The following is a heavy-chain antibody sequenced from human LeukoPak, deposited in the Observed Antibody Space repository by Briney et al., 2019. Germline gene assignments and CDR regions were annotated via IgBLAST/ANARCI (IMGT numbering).Heavy chain of an antibody. Sequence: GGSLRLSCAASGFTVSNNYMTWVRQAPGKGLEWVSIIYSSDSTYYADSVKGRFTISRDNSKNTLYLQMNSLGAEDTAVYYCTTDAAAGTNMPPDAFDIWGQGTMVTVSS. V-gene: IGHV3-53*01. D-gene: IGHD6-13*01. CDR3: TTDAAAGTNMPPDAFDI. CDR2: IYSSDST. J-gene: IGHJ3*02. CDR1: GFTVSNNY.